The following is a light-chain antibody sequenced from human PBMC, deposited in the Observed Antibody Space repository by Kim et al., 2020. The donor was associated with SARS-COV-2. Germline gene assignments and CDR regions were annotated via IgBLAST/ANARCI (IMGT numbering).Light chain of an antibody. V-gene: IGLV2-11*02. Sequence: QSALTRPRAVSGSPGQSVTISCTGTSNDVGGYDYVSWYQQNPGKAPKLIIRDVSRRPSGVPDRFSGSKSGNTASLTISGLQVEDEADYYCCSYAGSYTYVFGIGTKVTVL. J-gene: IGLJ1*01. CDR1: SNDVGGYDY. CDR3: CSYAGSYTYV. CDR2: DVS.